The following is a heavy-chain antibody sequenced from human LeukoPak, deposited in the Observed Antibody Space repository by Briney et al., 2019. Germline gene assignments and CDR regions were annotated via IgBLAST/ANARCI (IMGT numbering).Heavy chain of an antibody. CDR3: AKDRGTGRTLPDY. J-gene: IGHJ4*02. D-gene: IGHD1/OR15-1a*01. CDR2: ISGSGGST. V-gene: IGHV3-23*01. CDR1: GFTFSSYA. Sequence: PGGSLRLSCAASGFTFSSYAMSWVRQAPGKGLEWVSAISGSGGSTYYADSVKGRFTISRDNSRNTLYLQMNSLRAEDTAIYYCAKDRGTGRTLPDYWGQGTLVTVSS.